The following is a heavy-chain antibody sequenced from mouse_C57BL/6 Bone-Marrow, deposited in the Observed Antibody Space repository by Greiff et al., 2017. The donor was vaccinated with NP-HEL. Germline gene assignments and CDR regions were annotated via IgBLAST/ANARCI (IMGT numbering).Heavy chain of an antibody. Sequence: EVKLEESGGGLVQSGRSLRLSCATSGFTFSDFYMEWVRQAPGKGLEWIAASRNKANDYTTEYSASVKGRFIVSRDTSQSILYLQMNALRAEDTAIYYCARDAHYGNSWYFDVWGTGTTVTVSS. CDR1: GFTFSDFY. CDR2: SRNKANDYTT. J-gene: IGHJ1*03. V-gene: IGHV7-1*01. D-gene: IGHD2-1*01. CDR3: ARDAHYGNSWYFDV.